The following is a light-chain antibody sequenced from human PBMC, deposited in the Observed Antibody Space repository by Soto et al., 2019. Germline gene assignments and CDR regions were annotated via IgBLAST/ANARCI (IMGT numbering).Light chain of an antibody. Sequence: EIVMTQSPATLSVSPGEGATRSCRASQSVSSKLAWYQQKPGQAPRLLLYGASNRATGIPDRFSGSGSGTEFTLIISSLQSEDSAVYYCQKYNNWPPVTFGQGTRLEIK. J-gene: IGKJ5*01. CDR1: QSVSSK. CDR2: GAS. V-gene: IGKV3-15*01. CDR3: QKYNNWPPVT.